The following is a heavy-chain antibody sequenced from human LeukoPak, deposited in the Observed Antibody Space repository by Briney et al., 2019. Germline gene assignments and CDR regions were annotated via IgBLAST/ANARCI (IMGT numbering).Heavy chain of an antibody. CDR1: GFTFSSYG. V-gene: IGHV3-30*02. J-gene: IGHJ6*03. CDR3: AKEARSRYYYYMDV. D-gene: IGHD6-6*01. Sequence: GGSLRLSCAASGFTFSSYGMHWVRQAPGKGLEWVAFIRYDGSNKYCADSVKGRFTISRDNSKNTLYLQMNSLRAEDTAVYYCAKEARSRYYYYMDVWGKGTTVTVSS. CDR2: IRYDGSNK.